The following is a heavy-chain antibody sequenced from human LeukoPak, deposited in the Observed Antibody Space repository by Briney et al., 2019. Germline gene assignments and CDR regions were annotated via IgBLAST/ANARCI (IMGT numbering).Heavy chain of an antibody. V-gene: IGHV3-30*02. J-gene: IGHJ4*02. CDR3: AKDEGIRCLNGDCPFDH. CDR1: GFALRNYG. CDR2: IRHDENDK. Sequence: GGSLRLSCAVSGFALRNYGMHWVRQAPGKGLEWVAYIRHDENDKYHVEGRFTISRDNSKNTLFLQMNSLRPEDTAVYYCAKDEGIRCLNGDCPFDHWGQGILVTVSP. D-gene: IGHD2-21*01.